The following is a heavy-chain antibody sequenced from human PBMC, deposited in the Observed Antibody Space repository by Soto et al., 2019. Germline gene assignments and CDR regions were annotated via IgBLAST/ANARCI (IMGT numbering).Heavy chain of an antibody. V-gene: IGHV5-51*01. CDR1: GYSFTSYW. J-gene: IGHJ6*02. Sequence: PGESLKNSCKGSGYSFTSYWIGWVRQMPGKGLEWMGIIYPGDSDTRYSPSFQGQVTISADKSISTAYLQWSSLKASDTAMYYCARRDGSGQSGAYYYYGMDVWGQGTTVTVSS. CDR3: ARRDGSGQSGAYYYYGMDV. CDR2: IYPGDSDT. D-gene: IGHD3-10*01.